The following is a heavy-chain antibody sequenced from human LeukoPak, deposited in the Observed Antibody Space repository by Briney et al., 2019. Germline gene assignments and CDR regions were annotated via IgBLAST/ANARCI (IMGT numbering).Heavy chain of an antibody. CDR3: ARDLAYCGGDCYS. Sequence: SETLSLTCTVSGYSISSGYYWGWIRQPPGKGLGWIGSIYHSGSTYYNPSLKSRVTISVDTSKNQFSLKLSSVTAADTAVYYCARDLAYCGGDCYSWGQGTLVTVSS. V-gene: IGHV4-38-2*02. J-gene: IGHJ5*02. CDR2: IYHSGST. D-gene: IGHD2-21*01. CDR1: GYSISSGYY.